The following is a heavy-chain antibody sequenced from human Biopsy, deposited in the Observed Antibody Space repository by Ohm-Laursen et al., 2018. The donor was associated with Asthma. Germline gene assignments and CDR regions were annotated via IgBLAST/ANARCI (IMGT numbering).Heavy chain of an antibody. CDR2: VYWTGST. CDR3: VRAVRNEQWLAPFDY. V-gene: IGHV4-59*01. CDR1: GGSISSFY. J-gene: IGHJ4*02. Sequence: GPLSLPCSVYGGSISSFYWSWIRQSPEKGLEWMGYVYWTGSTNYNPSLKSRITMSVDTSKNRMFLELTSVTAADTAIYYCVRAVRNEQWLAPFDYWGQGKPVTVSS. D-gene: IGHD6-19*01.